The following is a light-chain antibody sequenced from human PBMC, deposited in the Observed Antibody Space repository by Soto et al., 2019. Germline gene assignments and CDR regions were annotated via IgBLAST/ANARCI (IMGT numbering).Light chain of an antibody. J-gene: IGKJ2*01. CDR3: QQYNNWPYT. CDR2: SAS. Sequence: EIVMTQSPATLAVSPGERAALSCRASQSVSSNFAWYQQKPGQAPRLLIYSASSRATGTPARFSGSGSGTEFTLTISSLQSEDFAVYYCQQYNNWPYTFGLGTKLEMK. V-gene: IGKV3-15*01. CDR1: QSVSSN.